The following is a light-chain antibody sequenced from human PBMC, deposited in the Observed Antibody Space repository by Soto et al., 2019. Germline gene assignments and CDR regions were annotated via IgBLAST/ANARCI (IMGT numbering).Light chain of an antibody. V-gene: IGKV1-9*01. J-gene: IGKJ4*01. CDR1: QGISSY. CDR3: QQVNSYPLT. Sequence: DIQLTQSPSFLSASVGDRVIITCRASQGISSYLAWYQQKPGKAPNLLIYAASTLQSGVPSRFSVSGSETEFTLTISSLQPEDFATYYCQQVNSYPLTLGGGTKVEIK. CDR2: AAS.